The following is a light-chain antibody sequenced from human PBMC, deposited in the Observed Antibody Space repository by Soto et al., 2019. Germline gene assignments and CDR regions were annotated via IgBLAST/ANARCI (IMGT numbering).Light chain of an antibody. CDR2: KAS. CDR1: QNIYTW. CDR3: QQYNSYSYT. V-gene: IGKV1-5*03. J-gene: IGKJ2*01. Sequence: DIQMTQSPSTLSASVGDRVTISCRASQNIYTWLAWYQQKQGEAPKLLIYKASSLESGVPSRFSGSGSGTEFTLTISSLQPDDFATYYCQQYNSYSYTFGQGTKLEIK.